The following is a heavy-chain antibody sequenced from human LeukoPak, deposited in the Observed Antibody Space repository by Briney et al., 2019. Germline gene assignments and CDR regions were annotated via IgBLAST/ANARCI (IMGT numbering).Heavy chain of an antibody. CDR3: ARDRGGASGSPYYFDY. Sequence: SETLSLTCTVSGGSISNYYWSWIRQPPKKGLEWIGYIYKGGSTNYNPSLKSRVTISVDTSKKQISLNLNSVTAADTAVYYCARDRGGASGSPYYFDYWGQGVLVTVSS. CDR1: GGSISNYY. V-gene: IGHV4-59*12. D-gene: IGHD3-10*01. J-gene: IGHJ4*02. CDR2: IYKGGST.